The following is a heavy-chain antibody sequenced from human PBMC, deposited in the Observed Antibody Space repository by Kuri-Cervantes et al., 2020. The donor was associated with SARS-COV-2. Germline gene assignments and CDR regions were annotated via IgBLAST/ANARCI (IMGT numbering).Heavy chain of an antibody. Sequence: ASVKVSCKASGYTFTSYGISWVRQAPGQGLEWMGWISAYNGNTNYAQKLQGRVTMTTDTSTSTAYMEMRSLRSDDTAVYYCTRDHMQLKGMDVWGQGTTVTVSS. V-gene: IGHV1-18*04. CDR3: TRDHMQLKGMDV. CDR2: ISAYNGNT. CDR1: GYTFTSYG. D-gene: IGHD6-13*01. J-gene: IGHJ6*02.